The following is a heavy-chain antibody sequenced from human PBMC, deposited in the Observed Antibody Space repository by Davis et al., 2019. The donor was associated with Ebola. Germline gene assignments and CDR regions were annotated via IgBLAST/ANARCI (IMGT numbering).Heavy chain of an antibody. D-gene: IGHD4-17*01. V-gene: IGHV3-23*05. CDR2: IDTSGANT. CDR1: GFTFNTFA. J-gene: IGHJ6*02. Sequence: GGSLRLSCAASGFTFNTFAMNWVRQAPGKGLEWVSTIDTSGANTHYADSVKGRFTISRDNAKNSLYLQMNSLRAEDTAVYYCARGKVTTYYYYYGMDVWGQGTTVTVSS. CDR3: ARGKVTTYYYYYGMDV.